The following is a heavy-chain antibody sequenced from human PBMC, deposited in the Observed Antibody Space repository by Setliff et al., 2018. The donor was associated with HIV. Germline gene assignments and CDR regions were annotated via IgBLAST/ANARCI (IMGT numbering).Heavy chain of an antibody. CDR3: ARGAGDRGDAFDV. CDR1: GDSISSSSYY. D-gene: IGHD7-27*01. Sequence: KASETLSLTCTVSGDSISSSSYYWGWIRQPPGKGLEWIGSIYYSGSTFYNPSLKSRVTISIDTSKKQFSLKLSFVTAADTAVYYCARGAGDRGDAFDVWGQGTMVTVSS. CDR2: IYYSGST. J-gene: IGHJ3*01. V-gene: IGHV4-39*07.